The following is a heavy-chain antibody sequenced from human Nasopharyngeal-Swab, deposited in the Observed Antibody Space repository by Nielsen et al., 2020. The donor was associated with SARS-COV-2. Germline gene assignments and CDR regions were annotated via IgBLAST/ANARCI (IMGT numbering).Heavy chain of an antibody. CDR1: GSTFSSYA. D-gene: IGHD6-19*01. J-gene: IGHJ6*02. CDR3: ARDRGIAVAGNYYYYGMDV. CDR2: ISYDGSNK. Sequence: GGSLRLSCAASGSTFSSYAMHWVRQAPGKGLEWVAVISYDGSNKYYADSVKGRFTISRDNSKNTLYLQMNSLRAEDTAVYYCARDRGIAVAGNYYYYGMDVWGQGTTVTVSS. V-gene: IGHV3-30-3*01.